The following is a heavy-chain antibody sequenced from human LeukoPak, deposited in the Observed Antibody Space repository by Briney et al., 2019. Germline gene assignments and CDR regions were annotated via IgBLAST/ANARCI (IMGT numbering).Heavy chain of an antibody. Sequence: PGGSLRLSCAASGFTFSSYSMNWVRQAPGKGLEWVSSISSSSSYIYYADSVKGRFTISRDNAKNTLYLQMNSLRAEDTAVYYCARDDGYCSSTSCFNYYYYGMDVWGKGTTVTVSS. CDR1: GFTFSSYS. J-gene: IGHJ6*04. CDR3: ARDDGYCSSTSCFNYYYYGMDV. D-gene: IGHD2-2*01. CDR2: ISSSSSYI. V-gene: IGHV3-21*01.